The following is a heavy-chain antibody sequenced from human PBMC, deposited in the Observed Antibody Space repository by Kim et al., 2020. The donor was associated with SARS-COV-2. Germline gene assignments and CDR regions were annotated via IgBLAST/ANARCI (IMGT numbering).Heavy chain of an antibody. V-gene: IGHV4-59*13. Sequence: SETLSLTCNVSGGSSNNFFWSWIRQSPGGGLEWIAFVSDTGRTTMYNPSLTSRVSISLDTSNKQLSLNLKSVTAADTGIYYCARDAGLGKGDWFDPLGQG. CDR3: ARDAGLGKGDWFDP. CDR2: VSDTGRT. CDR1: GGSSNNFF. D-gene: IGHD3-16*01. J-gene: IGHJ5*02.